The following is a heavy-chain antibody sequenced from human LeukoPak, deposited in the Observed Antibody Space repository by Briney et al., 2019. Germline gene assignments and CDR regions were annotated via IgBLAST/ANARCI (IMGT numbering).Heavy chain of an antibody. V-gene: IGHV4-59*12. D-gene: IGHD3-9*01. CDR1: GVSIFSSY. Sequence: SETLSLTCTVSGVSIFSSYWTWVRQPPGKGLEWIGYVHYSGSTNYNPSLKSRATISVDTSKSQFSLKLSSATAADTAVYYCATGRSIRYFDYWGQGTLLTVSS. CDR2: VHYSGST. J-gene: IGHJ4*02. CDR3: ATGRSIRYFDY.